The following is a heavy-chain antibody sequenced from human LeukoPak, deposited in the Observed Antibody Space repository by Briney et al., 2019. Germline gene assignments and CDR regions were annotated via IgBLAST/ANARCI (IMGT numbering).Heavy chain of an antibody. V-gene: IGHV3-30*02. Sequence: GGSLRLSCAASGFTFSSYDMHWVRQAPGKGLEWVAFIRYDGSSKYYADSVKGRFTISRDNSKNTLYLQMNSLRAEDTAVYYCAKDSRGAVAPEYFDYWGQGTLVTVSS. CDR3: AKDSRGAVAPEYFDY. J-gene: IGHJ4*02. D-gene: IGHD6-19*01. CDR1: GFTFSSYD. CDR2: IRYDGSSK.